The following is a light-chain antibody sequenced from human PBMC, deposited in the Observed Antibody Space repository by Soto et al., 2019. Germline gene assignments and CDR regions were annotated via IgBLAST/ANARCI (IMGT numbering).Light chain of an antibody. V-gene: IGKV3-20*01. CDR2: GAS. J-gene: IGKJ2*01. Sequence: EIVLTQSPGTLSLSPGQTATLSCRASQSLGSSYLAWYQHKPGQAPRLVIYGASNRATGIPDRFSGSGSGTEFTLTISRLEPEDFVVYYCQEYGGSPYSFGQGTKLEI. CDR3: QEYGGSPYS. CDR1: QSLGSSY.